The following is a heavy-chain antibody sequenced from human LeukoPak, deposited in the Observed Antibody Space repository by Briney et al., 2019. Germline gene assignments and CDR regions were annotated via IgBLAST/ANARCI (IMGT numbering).Heavy chain of an antibody. Sequence: SETLSLTCTVSGDSISTYYWSWIRQPPGKGLEWIGYMYSSGSTSYNPSLKSRVSMSVGTSKNQFSLKLSSVTAADTAVYYCARHEYSSSFWFDPWGQGTLVTVSS. CDR2: MYSSGST. V-gene: IGHV4-59*08. CDR1: GDSISTYY. D-gene: IGHD6-6*01. J-gene: IGHJ5*02. CDR3: ARHEYSSSFWFDP.